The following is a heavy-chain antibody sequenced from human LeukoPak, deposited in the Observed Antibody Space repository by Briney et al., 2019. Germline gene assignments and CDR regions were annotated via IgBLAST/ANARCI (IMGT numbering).Heavy chain of an antibody. Sequence: ASVKVSCKTSGYTFSDYSIHWVRQAPGQGLEWMGWISAYNGNTNYAQKLQGRVTMTTDTSTSTAYMELRSLRSEDTAVYYCARGGWFGELSDFDYWGQGTLVTVSS. J-gene: IGHJ4*02. V-gene: IGHV1-18*04. CDR1: GYTFSDYS. CDR3: ARGGWFGELSDFDY. CDR2: ISAYNGNT. D-gene: IGHD3-10*01.